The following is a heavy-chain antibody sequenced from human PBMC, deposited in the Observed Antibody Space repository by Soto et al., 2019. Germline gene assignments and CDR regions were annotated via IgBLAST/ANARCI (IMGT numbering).Heavy chain of an antibody. J-gene: IGHJ2*01. CDR3: TKDASSGITSFDL. D-gene: IGHD3-3*01. CDR2: ISGSGGST. CDR1: GFTFSSYA. V-gene: IGHV3-23*01. Sequence: EVQLLESGGGLVQPGGSLRLSCAASGFTFSSYAMSWVRQAPGKGLEWVSAISGSGGSTYYADSVKGRITISRDKSKNTLYLQMNSLRAQYTALYYCTKDASSGITSFDLWGRGTLVTVSS.